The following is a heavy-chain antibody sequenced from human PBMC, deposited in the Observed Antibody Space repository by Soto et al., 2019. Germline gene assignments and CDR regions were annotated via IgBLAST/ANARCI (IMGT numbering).Heavy chain of an antibody. CDR3: AREGFLEGYYYYYYGMDV. J-gene: IGHJ6*02. V-gene: IGHV1-3*01. CDR1: GYTFTSYA. Sequence: GASVKVSCKASGYTFTSYAMHWVRQAPGQRLEWMGWINAGNGNTKYSQKFQGRVTITRDTSASTSYMELSSLRSEDTAVYYCAREGFLEGYYYYYYGMDVWGQGTTVIVSS. D-gene: IGHD3-3*01. CDR2: INAGNGNT.